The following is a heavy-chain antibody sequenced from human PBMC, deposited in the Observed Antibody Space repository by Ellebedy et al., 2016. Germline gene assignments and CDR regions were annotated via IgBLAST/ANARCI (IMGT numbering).Heavy chain of an antibody. D-gene: IGHD3-10*01. CDR2: IYSGGST. CDR3: AKPYGSGSSVHYYYGMDV. CDR1: GFTVSSNY. V-gene: IGHV3-53*01. Sequence: GESLKISXAASGFTVSSNYMSWVRQAPGKGLEWVSVIYSGGSTYYADSVKGRFTISRHNSKNTLYLQMNSLRAEDTAIYYCAKPYGSGSSVHYYYGMDVWGQGTTVTVSS. J-gene: IGHJ6*02.